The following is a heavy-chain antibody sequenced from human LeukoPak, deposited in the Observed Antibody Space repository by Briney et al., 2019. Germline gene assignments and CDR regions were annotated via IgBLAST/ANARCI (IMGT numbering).Heavy chain of an antibody. V-gene: IGHV6-1*01. CDR3: ARRLTQYDCFDP. J-gene: IGHJ5*02. D-gene: IGHD2-2*01. Sequence: SQTLSLTCAISGDSVSSNSVTWNWIRQSPPRGLEWLGRTYYRSTWYNDYAVSVRGRITVNPDTSKNQLSLHLNSVTPEDTAVYYCARRLTQYDCFDPWGQGILVTVSS. CDR1: GDSVSSNSVT. CDR2: TYYRSTWYN.